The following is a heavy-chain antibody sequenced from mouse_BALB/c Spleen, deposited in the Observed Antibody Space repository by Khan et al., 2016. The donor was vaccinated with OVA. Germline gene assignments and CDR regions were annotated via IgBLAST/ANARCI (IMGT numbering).Heavy chain of an antibody. J-gene: IGHJ2*01. CDR1: GYTFTTYW. CDR3: ARDSIDY. V-gene: IGHV1-7*01. D-gene: IGHD2-5*01. CDR2: ISPYSGFT. Sequence: QVQLKQSGAELAKPGASVKMSCKASGYTFTTYWMHWVKQRPGKGLEWIGYISPYSGFTDYNQKFKDKATLTADKSSSTAYMQLRSLTSDDSAVYYCARDSIDYWGQGTTLTVSS.